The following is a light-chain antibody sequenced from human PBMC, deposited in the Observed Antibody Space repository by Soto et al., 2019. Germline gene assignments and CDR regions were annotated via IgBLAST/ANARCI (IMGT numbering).Light chain of an antibody. Sequence: EIVMTQSPATLSVSPGEGATLSCRASQSVSINLAWYQQKPGQAPRLLIYGASTRATGIPARFSGSGSGTEFTLTINSLQSEDFAVYYCQHYNNWPPWTFGQGTKVEIK. CDR2: GAS. CDR3: QHYNNWPPWT. V-gene: IGKV3-15*01. J-gene: IGKJ1*01. CDR1: QSVSIN.